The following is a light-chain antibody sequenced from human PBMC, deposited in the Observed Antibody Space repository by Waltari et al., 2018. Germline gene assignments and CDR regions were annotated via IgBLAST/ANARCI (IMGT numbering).Light chain of an antibody. CDR3: QKYNSAPLT. CDR1: RGICDS. CDR2: DAS. Sequence: DILMTPSPSSLFPSVVTSVIITCRASRGICDSLAWYQHKPGKVPELLIYDASTLQSGVPSRFSGSGSGTEFTLTISSLQPEDVATYYCQKYNSAPLTFGGGTKVQIK. V-gene: IGKV1-27*01. J-gene: IGKJ4*01.